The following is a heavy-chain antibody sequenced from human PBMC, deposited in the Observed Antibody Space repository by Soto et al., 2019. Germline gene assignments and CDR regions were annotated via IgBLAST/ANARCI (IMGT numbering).Heavy chain of an antibody. CDR1: GDTFASFG. J-gene: IGHJ4*02. CDR2: ISAYNGNT. V-gene: IGHV1-18*01. Sequence: ASVKVSCKASGDTFASFGFSWVRQAPGQGLEWLGWISAYNGNTHYAQKVRDRVTLTTDTSTNTAYMELRSLTSDDTAVYYCARDQESITDRVLQYWGQGTRVTVSS. CDR3: ARDQESITDRVLQY. D-gene: IGHD3-10*01.